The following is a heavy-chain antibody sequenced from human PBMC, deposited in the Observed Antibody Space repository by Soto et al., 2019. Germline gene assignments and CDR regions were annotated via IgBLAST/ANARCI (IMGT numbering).Heavy chain of an antibody. CDR3: AKNLPRTGRFDY. V-gene: IGHV4-39*01. J-gene: IGHJ4*02. Sequence: SEALSLTCNRSGAPITSTPYFWVPTPPPPGKGLEWVGSIYYSGKTPYNPSLKSRTTIAVDRFRNQFSLQVSSVTAADTAVYYCAKNLPRTGRFDYWGQGTVVT. CDR2: IYYSGKT. CDR1: GAPITSTPYF.